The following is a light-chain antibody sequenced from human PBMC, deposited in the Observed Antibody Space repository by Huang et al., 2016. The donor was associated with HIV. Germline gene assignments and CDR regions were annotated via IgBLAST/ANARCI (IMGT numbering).Light chain of an antibody. J-gene: IGKJ1*01. CDR2: GAS. CDR1: QSVSSNN. Sequence: EIVLTQSPGTLSLSPGERATLSCRASQSVSSNNLAWHQQKPGQAPRLLIYGASSRSTGIPDRCSGSGSGTDFTLTISRLEPEDLAVYYCQQYGGSPGTFGPGTKVEIK. CDR3: QQYGGSPGT. V-gene: IGKV3-20*01.